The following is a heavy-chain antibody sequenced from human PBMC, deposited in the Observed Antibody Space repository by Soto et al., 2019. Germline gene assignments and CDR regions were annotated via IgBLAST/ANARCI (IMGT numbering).Heavy chain of an antibody. CDR2: IKQDGSEK. CDR1: GFTFSSYW. V-gene: IGHV3-7*01. CDR3: ARDGPNIVATIPDPFFDY. Sequence: GGSLRLSCAASGFTFSSYWMSWVRQAPGKGLEWVANIKQDGSEKYYVDSVKGRFTISRDNAKNSLYLQMNGLGAEDTAVYYCARDGPNIVATIPDPFFDYWGQGTLVTVSS. J-gene: IGHJ4*02. D-gene: IGHD5-12*01.